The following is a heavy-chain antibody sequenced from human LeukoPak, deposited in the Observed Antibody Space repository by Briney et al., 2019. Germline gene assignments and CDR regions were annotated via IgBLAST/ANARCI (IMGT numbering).Heavy chain of an antibody. CDR3: ARGKPVTGTPDYYSYGMDV. Sequence: GGSLRLSCAVSEFTVSSTYMSWVRQAPGKGLEWVSLMYSFGNTYYADSVKGRFTISRDNSKNTLYLQMNSLRAEDTALYYCARGKPVTGTPDYYSYGMDVWGQGTMVTVSS. CDR2: MYSFGNT. CDR1: EFTVSSTY. J-gene: IGHJ6*02. D-gene: IGHD1-20*01. V-gene: IGHV3-53*01.